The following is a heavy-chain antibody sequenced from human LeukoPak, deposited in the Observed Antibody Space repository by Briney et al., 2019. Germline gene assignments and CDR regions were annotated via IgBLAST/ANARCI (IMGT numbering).Heavy chain of an antibody. CDR1: GFAFSAYG. V-gene: IGHV3-33*01. CDR2: IWYDGSIK. Sequence: GGSLRLSCAASGFAFSAYGMHWIRQAPGKGLEWVAVIWYDGSIKYYADSVTGRFTISRDNSKNMLYLQMNGLRAEDRAVYYCARAVGPFDYWGQGTLVTVSS. D-gene: IGHD3-3*01. J-gene: IGHJ4*02. CDR3: ARAVGPFDY.